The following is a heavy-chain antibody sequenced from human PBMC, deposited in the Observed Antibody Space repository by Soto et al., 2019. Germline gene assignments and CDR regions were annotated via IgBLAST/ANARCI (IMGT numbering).Heavy chain of an antibody. CDR3: ANLHSYQPYSYGPKGPFFDY. CDR1: GFTFSSYA. J-gene: IGHJ4*02. V-gene: IGHV3-23*01. D-gene: IGHD5-18*01. Sequence: GGSLRLSCAASGFTFSSYAMSWVRQAAGKGVEWVSDISGSGGRRYYADSVKGRLTMSRDNYKNTVYLQMNSLRAEDTAVYYCANLHSYQPYSYGPKGPFFDYWGQGTLVTVSS. CDR2: ISGSGGRR.